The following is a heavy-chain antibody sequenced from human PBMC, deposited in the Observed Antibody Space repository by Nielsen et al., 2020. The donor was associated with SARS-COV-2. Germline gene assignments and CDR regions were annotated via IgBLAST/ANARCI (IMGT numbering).Heavy chain of an antibody. Sequence: SETLSLTCTVYGGSLRGYFWIWLRQPPGKGLEWIGERNQGGDANYSPSLKNRVTISMDTSKMQFSLRLTSVTAADTGTYFCARGTYNFRSYSSSGMDVWGQGTTVIVSS. CDR2: RNQGGDA. D-gene: IGHD3-3*01. V-gene: IGHV4-34*01. CDR3: ARGTYNFRSYSSSGMDV. CDR1: GGSLRGYF. J-gene: IGHJ6*02.